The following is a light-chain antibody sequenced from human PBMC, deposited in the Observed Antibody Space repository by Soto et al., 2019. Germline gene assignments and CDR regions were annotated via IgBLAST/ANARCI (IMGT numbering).Light chain of an antibody. V-gene: IGLV2-14*02. CDR2: EGT. CDR1: SSDVGSYNL. Sequence: QSALTQPASVSASPGQSITIPCTGTSSDVGSYNLVSWFQQHPGKVPKLLIYEGTKRPSGLSDRFSGSKSGNTASLTISGLQAEDEADYYCSSYTTSTSFILFGGGTKLTVL. J-gene: IGLJ2*01. CDR3: SSYTTSTSFIL.